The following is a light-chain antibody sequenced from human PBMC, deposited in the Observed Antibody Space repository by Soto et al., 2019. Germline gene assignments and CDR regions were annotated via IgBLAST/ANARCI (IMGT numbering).Light chain of an antibody. Sequence: EIVLTQSPGTLSLSPGERATLSCRASQSVSSSYLGWYQQKPGQAPRLLIYGASTRATGIPDRVSGSGSGTDFTLSISRLDPEDFAVYYCQQYGGSSLYTFGQGTKLEIK. CDR2: GAS. CDR1: QSVSSSY. V-gene: IGKV3-20*01. CDR3: QQYGGSSLYT. J-gene: IGKJ2*01.